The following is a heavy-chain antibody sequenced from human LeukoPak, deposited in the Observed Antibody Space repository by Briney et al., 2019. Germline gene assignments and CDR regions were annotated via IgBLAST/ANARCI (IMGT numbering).Heavy chain of an antibody. CDR1: GFIFSNDA. CDR3: ARDLYGDYYLDY. V-gene: IGHV3-30*19. J-gene: IGHJ4*02. D-gene: IGHD4-17*01. Sequence: PGGSLRLSCAASGFIFSNDAMHWVRQAPGKGLEWVAVISYDGSNKYYADSVKGRFTISRDNSKNTLYLQMNSLRAEDTAVYYCARDLYGDYYLDYWGQGTLVTVSS. CDR2: ISYDGSNK.